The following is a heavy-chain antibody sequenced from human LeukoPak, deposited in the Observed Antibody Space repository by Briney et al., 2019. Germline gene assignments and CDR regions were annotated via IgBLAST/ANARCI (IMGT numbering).Heavy chain of an antibody. CDR3: ARVVVVVVAATRVDWFDP. Sequence: KSGGSLRFSCAASGFTFSCYSLKWVRQAQGKGLEWVSSINSSSSYIYYADSGKGRFTISRDNAKNSLYLQMNSLRAEDTAVYYCARVVVVVVAATRVDWFDPWGQGTLVTVSS. CDR1: GFTFSCYS. V-gene: IGHV3-21*01. J-gene: IGHJ5*02. CDR2: INSSSSYI. D-gene: IGHD2-15*01.